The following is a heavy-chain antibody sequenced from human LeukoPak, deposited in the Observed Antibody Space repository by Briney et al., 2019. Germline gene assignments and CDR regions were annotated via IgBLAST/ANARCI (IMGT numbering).Heavy chain of an antibody. CDR3: AKDLRYCGGDCYSADAFDI. J-gene: IGHJ3*02. D-gene: IGHD2-21*01. V-gene: IGHV3-23*01. Sequence: GGSLRLSCAASGFTFSSYTMNWVRQAPGKGLEWVSGISGSGRRTYYADSVKGRFTISRDNSKNTLYLQMNSLRAEDTAIYYCAKDLRYCGGDCYSADAFDIWGQGTMVTVSS. CDR1: GFTFSSYT. CDR2: ISGSGRRT.